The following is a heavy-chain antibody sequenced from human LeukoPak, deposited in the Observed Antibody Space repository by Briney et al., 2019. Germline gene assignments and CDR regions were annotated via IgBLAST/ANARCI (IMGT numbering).Heavy chain of an antibody. CDR3: ATGLNNYHSGSNFGEGFES. D-gene: IGHD3-22*01. CDR1: GFIFSSYS. V-gene: IGHV3-48*04. CDR2: ISGSSSAI. J-gene: IGHJ4*02. Sequence: PGGSLRLSCAASGFIFSSYSMNWVRQAPGKGLEWVSYISGSSSAIYYADSMKGRFTISRDNAKNSLYLQMNSLRAEDTAVYYCATGLNNYHSGSNFGEGFESWGQGTLVTVAS.